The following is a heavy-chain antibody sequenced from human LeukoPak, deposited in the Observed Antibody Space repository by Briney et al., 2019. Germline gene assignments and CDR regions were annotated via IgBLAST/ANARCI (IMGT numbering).Heavy chain of an antibody. V-gene: IGHV1-46*01. CDR2: INPSGGST. CDR3: ARVTGSYYGSGSYYDY. Sequence: ASVKVSCKASGYTFTGYYMHWVRQAPGQGLEWMGIINPSGGSTSYAQKFQGRVTMTRDTSTSTVYMELSSLRSEDTAVYYCARVTGSYYGSGSYYDYWGQGTLVTVSS. J-gene: IGHJ4*02. CDR1: GYTFTGYY. D-gene: IGHD3-10*01.